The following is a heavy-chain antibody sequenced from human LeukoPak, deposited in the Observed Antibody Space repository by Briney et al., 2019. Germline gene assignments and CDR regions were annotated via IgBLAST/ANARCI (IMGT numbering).Heavy chain of an antibody. D-gene: IGHD6-13*01. Sequence: GGSLRLSCAASGFTFSSYSVNWVRQAPGKGLEWVSSISSSSSYIYYADSVKGRFTISRDNAKNSLYLQMNSLRAEDTAVYYCARGRIAAAGTAVLFGWFDPWGQGTLVTVSS. CDR1: GFTFSSYS. V-gene: IGHV3-21*01. CDR3: ARGRIAAAGTAVLFGWFDP. J-gene: IGHJ5*02. CDR2: ISSSSSYI.